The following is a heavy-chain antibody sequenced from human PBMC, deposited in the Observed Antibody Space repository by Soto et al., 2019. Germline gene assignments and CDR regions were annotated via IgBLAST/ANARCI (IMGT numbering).Heavy chain of an antibody. CDR1: GYTFTSYY. J-gene: IGHJ4*02. CDR2: FNPSGGST. Sequence: QVQLVQSGAEVKKPGASVKVSCKASGYTFTSYYMHWVRQAPGQGLEWMGIFNPSGGSTSYAQKFQGRVTMTRDTSTSTVYMELSSLRSEDTAVYYCARDLGGNLFDYWGQGTLVTVSS. V-gene: IGHV1-46*01. CDR3: ARDLGGNLFDY.